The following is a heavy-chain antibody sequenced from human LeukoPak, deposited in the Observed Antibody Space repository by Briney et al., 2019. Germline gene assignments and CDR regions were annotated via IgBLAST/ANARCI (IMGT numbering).Heavy chain of an antibody. CDR3: ARPFPSLRLEIAAAGTDFDY. J-gene: IGHJ4*02. CDR1: GYTFTGYY. Sequence: GASVKVSCKASGYTFTGYYMHWVRQAPGQGLEWMGWINPNSGGTNYAQKFQGRVTMTRDTSISTAYMELSRLRSDDTAVYYCARPFPSLRLEIAAAGTDFDYWGQGTLVTVSS. V-gene: IGHV1-2*02. CDR2: INPNSGGT. D-gene: IGHD6-13*01.